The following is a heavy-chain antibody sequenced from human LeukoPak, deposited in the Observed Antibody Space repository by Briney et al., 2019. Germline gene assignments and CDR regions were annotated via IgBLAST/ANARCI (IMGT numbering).Heavy chain of an antibody. D-gene: IGHD3-9*01. V-gene: IGHV1-2*02. CDR3: ARVDYGILTGYYPPFDP. CDR1: GYTFTGYY. J-gene: IGHJ5*02. Sequence: GASVKVSCKASGYTFTGYYMHWVRQAPGQGLEWMGWINPNSGGTNYAQKFQGRVTMTRDTSISTAYMELSRLRSDDTAVYYCARVDYGILTGYYPPFDPWGQGTLVTVSS. CDR2: INPNSGGT.